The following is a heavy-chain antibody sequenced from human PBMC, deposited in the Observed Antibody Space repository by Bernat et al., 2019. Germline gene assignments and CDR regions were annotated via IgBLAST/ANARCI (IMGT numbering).Heavy chain of an antibody. Sequence: EVQLVESGGGLVQPGRSLRLSCAASGFTFDDYAMHWVRQAPWKGLEWVSGISWNSGSIGYADSVKGRFTISRDNAKNSLYLQMNSPRAEDTALYYCAKDIDGSYSNLDNAFDIWGQGTMVTVSS. J-gene: IGHJ3*02. CDR3: AKDIDGSYSNLDNAFDI. CDR1: GFTFDDYA. CDR2: ISWNSGSI. D-gene: IGHD1-26*01. V-gene: IGHV3-9*01.